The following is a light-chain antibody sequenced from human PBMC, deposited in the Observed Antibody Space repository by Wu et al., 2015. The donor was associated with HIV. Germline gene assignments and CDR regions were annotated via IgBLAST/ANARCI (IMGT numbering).Light chain of an antibody. CDR2: KAS. CDR1: QTINTW. Sequence: DMQMTQSPSTLSASVGDRVTITCRASQTINTWLAWYQQKPGKAPKLLIYKASTLESGVPSRFSGSGSGTEFTLTISSLQPDDFAIYYCQQYKSFPLTFGGGTKVEIK. J-gene: IGKJ4*01. CDR3: QQYKSFPLT. V-gene: IGKV1-5*03.